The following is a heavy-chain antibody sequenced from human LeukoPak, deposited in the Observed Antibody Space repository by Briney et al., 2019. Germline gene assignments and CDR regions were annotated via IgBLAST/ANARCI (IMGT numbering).Heavy chain of an antibody. CDR3: ARLTFGGVIGFDY. CDR2: ISSSGSHM. J-gene: IGHJ4*02. CDR1: GFTFSSYS. V-gene: IGHV3-21*01. Sequence: GGSLRLSCAASGFTFSSYSMNWVRQAPGKGLEWVSSISSSGSHMYYADSVKGRFTISRDNAKNSLYLQMNSLRAEDTAVYYCARLTFGGVIGFDYWGQGTLVTVSS. D-gene: IGHD3-16*02.